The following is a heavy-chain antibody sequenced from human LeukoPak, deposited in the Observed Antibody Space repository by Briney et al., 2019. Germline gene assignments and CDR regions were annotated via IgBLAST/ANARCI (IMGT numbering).Heavy chain of an antibody. D-gene: IGHD6-13*01. Sequence: KPGGSLRLSCAASGFTFSDYYMSWIRQAPGKGLEWVSYISSSGSTIYYADSVRGRFTISGDNAKNSLYLQMNSLRAEDTAVYYCARKKDSSSWSYDWGQGTLVTVSS. CDR3: ARKKDSSSWSYD. CDR1: GFTFSDYY. V-gene: IGHV3-11*04. CDR2: ISSSGSTI. J-gene: IGHJ4*02.